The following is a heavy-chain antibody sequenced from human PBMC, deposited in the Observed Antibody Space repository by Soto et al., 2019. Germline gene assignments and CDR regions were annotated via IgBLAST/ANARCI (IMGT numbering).Heavy chain of an antibody. J-gene: IGHJ4*02. Sequence: HEHLVQSGAEVKRPGASLKVSCKASGYSFTGYYIHWVRQAPGQGLEWMGWINPDSGATNYAQNFQGRVTLTSETSISTASMDLTSLTSDDTAVYYGARGDYGTGGYPFPYFDYWGQGTLVIVSS. CDR2: INPDSGAT. D-gene: IGHD2-8*02. CDR3: ARGDYGTGGYPFPYFDY. V-gene: IGHV1-2*02. CDR1: GYSFTGYY.